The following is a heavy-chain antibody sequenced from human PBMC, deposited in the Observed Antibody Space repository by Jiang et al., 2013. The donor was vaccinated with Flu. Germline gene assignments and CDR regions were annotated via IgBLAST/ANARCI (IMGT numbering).Heavy chain of an antibody. CDR2: IKKDGSEK. CDR3: ARGLRGSDWPPEDY. V-gene: IGHV3-7*03. D-gene: IGHD3-16*01. J-gene: IGHJ4*02. CDR1: GFTFSTYW. Sequence: VQLVESGGGLVQPGGSLRLSCAASGFTFSTYWMTWVRQAPGKGLEWVANIKKDGSEKYYVDSVKGRFTISRDNAKNSLYLQMNSLRAEDTAVYYCARGLRGSDWPPEDYWGQGTLVTVSS.